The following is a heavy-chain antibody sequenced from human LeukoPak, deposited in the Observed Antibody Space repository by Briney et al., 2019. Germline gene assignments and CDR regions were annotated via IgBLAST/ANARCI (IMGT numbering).Heavy chain of an antibody. Sequence: GGSLRLSCAASGFTFSTYSMNRVRQAPGKGLEWLSSISSSSSAIYYANSVQGRFTISRDNAKNSLYLQMNTLRAEDAAVYYCARDSVVPAAQSYYYYYYMDVWGKGTTVTVSS. J-gene: IGHJ6*03. CDR3: ARDSVVPAAQSYYYYYYMDV. CDR2: ISSSSSAI. V-gene: IGHV3-21*01. D-gene: IGHD2-2*01. CDR1: GFTFSTYS.